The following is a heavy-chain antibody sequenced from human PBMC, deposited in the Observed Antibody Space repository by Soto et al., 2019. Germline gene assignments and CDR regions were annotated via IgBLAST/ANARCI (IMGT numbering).Heavy chain of an antibody. J-gene: IGHJ4*02. V-gene: IGHV3-23*01. D-gene: IGHD3-22*01. CDR1: GLILNNYP. CDR3: AKEDTTGFSAYYFAY. CDR2: IRGSDGNK. Sequence: GGSLRLSCAATGLILNNYPMSWDRQAPGKGLVWVSGIRGSDGNKYLADSVRGRLTIYRDNSKNTLDLQLNRLRAEDTAVYYCAKEDTTGFSAYYFAYWGQGTQVTVSS.